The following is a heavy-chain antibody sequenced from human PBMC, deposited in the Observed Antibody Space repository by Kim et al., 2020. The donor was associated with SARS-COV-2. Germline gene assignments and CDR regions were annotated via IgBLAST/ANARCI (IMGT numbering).Heavy chain of an antibody. CDR1: GGSISSSSYY. V-gene: IGHV4-39*01. D-gene: IGHD6-6*01. Sequence: SETLSLTCTVSGGSISSSSYYWGWIRQPPGKGLEWIGSIYYSGSTYYNPSLKSRVTISVDTSKNQFSLKLSSVTAADTAVYYCARHWVEYSSSSPLSYFDYWGQGTLVTVSS. CDR3: ARHWVEYSSSSPLSYFDY. J-gene: IGHJ4*02. CDR2: IYYSGST.